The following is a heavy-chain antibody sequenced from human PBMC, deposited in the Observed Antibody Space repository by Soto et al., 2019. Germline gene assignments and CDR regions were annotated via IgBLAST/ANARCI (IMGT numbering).Heavy chain of an antibody. CDR1: GFSLSTSGVG. CDR3: AHRRRINIWFGESTSFDY. Sequence: SCPTLANPTQTLTLTCTFSGFSLSTSGVGVGWIRQPPGKALEWLALIYWNDDKRYSPSLKSRLTITKDTSKNQVVLTMTNMDPVDTATYYCAHRRRINIWFGESTSFDYWGQGTLVTVSS. V-gene: IGHV2-5*01. CDR2: IYWNDDK. D-gene: IGHD3-10*01. J-gene: IGHJ4*02.